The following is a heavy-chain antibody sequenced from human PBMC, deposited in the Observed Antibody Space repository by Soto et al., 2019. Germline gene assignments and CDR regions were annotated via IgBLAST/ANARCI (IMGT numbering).Heavy chain of an antibody. CDR1: GFTFSSYA. CDR3: AEGKDTGGATTNFDH. D-gene: IGHD2-15*01. Sequence: EVQLLESGGGLVHPGGSVILSCSGSGFTFSSYAMSWVRQAPGKGLEWVADISGSGPRIYYADSVKGRFTISRDNSKNTLYLQMDRLRAEDTASYSCAEGKDTGGATTNFDHWGQGPMVTV. J-gene: IGHJ4*02. V-gene: IGHV3-23*01. CDR2: ISGSGPRI.